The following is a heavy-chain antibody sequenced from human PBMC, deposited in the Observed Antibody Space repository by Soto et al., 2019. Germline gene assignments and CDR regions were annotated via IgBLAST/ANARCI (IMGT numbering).Heavy chain of an antibody. CDR1: GFTFSTCA. CDR3: AKRSQSQYYFDY. V-gene: IGHV3-23*01. J-gene: IGHJ4*02. CDR2: ISGSGGST. Sequence: VQLLESGGGLIQPGGSLRLSCAASGFTFSTCAMSWDRQAPGKELELVSSISGSGGSTSYADSVKGRFTISRDNSKNTLFLQMNNLRADDTAVYYCAKRSQSQYYFDYWGQGTLVTVSS.